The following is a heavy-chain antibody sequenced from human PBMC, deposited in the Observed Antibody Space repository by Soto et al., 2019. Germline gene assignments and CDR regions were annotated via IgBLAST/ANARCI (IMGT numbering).Heavy chain of an antibody. V-gene: IGHV1-69*13. Sequence: SVKVSCKASGGTFSSYAISWVRQAPGRGLEWMGGIIPIFGTANYAQKFQGRVTITADESTSTAYMELSSLRSEDTAVYYCARGPPADYVWGSYRPWDYWGQGTLVTVSS. CDR2: IIPIFGTA. J-gene: IGHJ4*02. CDR3: ARGPPADYVWGSYRPWDY. CDR1: GGTFSSYA. D-gene: IGHD3-16*02.